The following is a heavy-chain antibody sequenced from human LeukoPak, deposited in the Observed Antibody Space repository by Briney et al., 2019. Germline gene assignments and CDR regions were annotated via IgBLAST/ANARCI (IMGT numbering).Heavy chain of an antibody. D-gene: IGHD3-10*01. Sequence: SVKVSCKASGGTFSSYAISWVRPAPGQGLEWMGGIIPIFGTANYAQKFQGRVTITTDESTSTAYMELSSLRSEDTAVYYCARTLNYYGSGSYGYWGQGTLVTVSS. CDR3: ARTLNYYGSGSYGY. V-gene: IGHV1-69*05. CDR1: GGTFSSYA. CDR2: IIPIFGTA. J-gene: IGHJ4*02.